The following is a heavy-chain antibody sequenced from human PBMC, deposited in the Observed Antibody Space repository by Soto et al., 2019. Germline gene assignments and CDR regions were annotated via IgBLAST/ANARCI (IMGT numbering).Heavy chain of an antibody. CDR3: AKSSAAAGTGYYFDY. CDR2: ISGSGGST. Sequence: GSLRLSCAASGFTFSSYAMSWVRQAPGKGLEWVSAISGSGGSTYYADSVKGRFTISRDNSKNTLYLQMNSLRAEDTAVYYCAKSSAAAGTGYYFDYWGQGTLVTVSS. J-gene: IGHJ4*02. V-gene: IGHV3-23*01. CDR1: GFTFSSYA. D-gene: IGHD6-13*01.